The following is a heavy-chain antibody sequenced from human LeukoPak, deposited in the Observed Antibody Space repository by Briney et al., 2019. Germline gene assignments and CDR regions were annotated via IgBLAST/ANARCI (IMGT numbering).Heavy chain of an antibody. CDR1: DVSLSNGYYN. CDR3: ARESSSMYYYCNY. V-gene: IGHV4-30-4*01. Sequence: SETLSLTCTVSDVSLSNGYYNWDWIRQPPGKGLEWIGYISYSGSTYYNPSLKSRVAISVDTSKNQFSLKLTFLTAADTAVYYCARESSSMYYYCNYGAQGTLVTVSS. CDR2: ISYSGST. J-gene: IGHJ4*02. D-gene: IGHD3-10*01.